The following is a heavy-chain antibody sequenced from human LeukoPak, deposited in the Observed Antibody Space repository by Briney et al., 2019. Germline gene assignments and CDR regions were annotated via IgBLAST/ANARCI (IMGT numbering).Heavy chain of an antibody. D-gene: IGHD3-22*01. J-gene: IGHJ4*02. CDR1: GYTFTNYG. CDR2: ISAYNGNT. V-gene: IGHV1-18*01. Sequence: ASVKVSCKASGYTFTNYGIIWVRQAPGQGLEWMGWISAYNGNTNYAQKLQGRVTMTTDTSTSTAYMDLRSLTSDDTAVYYCARGGEDYYDSSAYGDYWGQGTLVTVSS. CDR3: ARGGEDYYDSSAYGDY.